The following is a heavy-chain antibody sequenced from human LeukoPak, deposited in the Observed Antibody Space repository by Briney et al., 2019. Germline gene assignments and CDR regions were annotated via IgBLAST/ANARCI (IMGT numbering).Heavy chain of an antibody. V-gene: IGHV4-4*07. CDR3: ARGLQYYDSSGYYYPLYYYYYMDV. D-gene: IGHD3-22*01. CDR1: GGSISSYY. CDR2: IYTSGST. Sequence: SETLSLTCTVSGGSISSYYWSWIRQPAGKGLEWIGRIYTSGSTNYNPSLKSRVTMSVDTSKNQFSLKLSSVTAADTAVYYCARGLQYYDSSGYYYPLYYYYYMDVWGNGTTVTVSS. J-gene: IGHJ6*03.